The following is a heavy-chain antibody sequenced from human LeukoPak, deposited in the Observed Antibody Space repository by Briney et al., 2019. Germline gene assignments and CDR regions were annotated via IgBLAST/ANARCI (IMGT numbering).Heavy chain of an antibody. V-gene: IGHV3-23*01. D-gene: IGHD3-10*02. CDR2: ISGSGGST. CDR3: ANVRGWAYYYMDV. CDR1: GFTFSSYA. J-gene: IGHJ6*03. Sequence: GGSLRLSCAASGFTFSSYAMSWVRQAPGKGLEWVSAISGSGGSTYYADSVKGRFTISRDNSKNTLYLQMNSLRAEDTAVYYCANVRGWAYYYMDVWGKGTTVTVPS.